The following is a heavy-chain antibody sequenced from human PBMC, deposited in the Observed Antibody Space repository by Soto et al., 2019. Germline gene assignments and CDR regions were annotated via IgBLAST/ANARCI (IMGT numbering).Heavy chain of an antibody. Sequence: QVQLVESGGGVVQHGRSLRLSCAASGFTFSSHSIQWVRQAAGKGLEWVAVISYDGSIKYYADSVKGRITISRDNSKNTAYLQMNSLRAEDTAVFYCAREWSTSGDLDYWGQGTLVIVSS. CDR3: AREWSTSGDLDY. CDR2: ISYDGSIK. J-gene: IGHJ4*02. V-gene: IGHV3-30-3*01. CDR1: GFTFSSHS. D-gene: IGHD3-10*01.